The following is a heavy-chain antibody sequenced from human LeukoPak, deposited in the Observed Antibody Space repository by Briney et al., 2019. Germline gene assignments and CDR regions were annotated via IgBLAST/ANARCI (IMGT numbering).Heavy chain of an antibody. CDR1: SGSITSYY. CDR2: IHYSGST. CDR3: ERDSAYSSSVEYFEY. D-gene: IGHD6-13*01. V-gene: IGHV4-59*01. Sequence: SETLSLICTVSSGSITSYYWYWIRQSPGKGLEWIGYIHYSGSTNYNPSLKSRVTISKDTSKNQFSLNLSSVTAADTAVYYCERDSAYSSSVEYFEYWGQGTLVTVSS. J-gene: IGHJ4*02.